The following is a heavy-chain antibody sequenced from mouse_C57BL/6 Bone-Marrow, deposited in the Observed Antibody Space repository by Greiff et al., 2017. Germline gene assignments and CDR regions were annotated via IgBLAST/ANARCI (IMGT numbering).Heavy chain of an antibody. CDR1: GFTFSDYY. CDR2: INYDGSST. D-gene: IGHD1-1*01. J-gene: IGHJ2*01. V-gene: IGHV5-16*01. CDR3: ARDRGLLLLDY. Sequence: EVQRVESEGGLVQPGSSMKLSCTASGFTFSDYYMAWVRQVPEKGLEWVANINYDGSSTYYLDSLKSRFIISRDNAKNILYLQMSSLKSEDTATYYCARDRGLLLLDYWGQGTTLTVSS.